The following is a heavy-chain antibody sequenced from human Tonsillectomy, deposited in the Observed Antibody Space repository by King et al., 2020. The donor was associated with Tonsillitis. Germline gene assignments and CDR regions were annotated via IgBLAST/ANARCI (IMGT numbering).Heavy chain of an antibody. Sequence: VQLVESGGGLVQPGGSLRLSCAASGFTFSSYWMSWVRQAPGKGLEWVANIKQDGSEKYYVDSVKGRFTIYRDNAKNSLYLQMNSLRAEDTAVYYCARVIRAYHVCSGIPSYYDMDVWGQGTTVTVSS. D-gene: IGHD3-16*01. V-gene: IGHV3-7*01. J-gene: IGHJ6*02. CDR2: IKQDGSEK. CDR3: ARVIRAYHVCSGIPSYYDMDV. CDR1: GFTFSSYW.